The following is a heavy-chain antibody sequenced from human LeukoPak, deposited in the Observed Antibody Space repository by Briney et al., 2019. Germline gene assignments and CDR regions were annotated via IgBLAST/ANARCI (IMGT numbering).Heavy chain of an antibody. CDR3: AKDTRGYSYGYSPDY. CDR2: IRFDESNK. Sequence: GGSLRLSCAASGFTFSTYGMHWVRQAAGKGLEWVAFIRFDESNKYYTDSVKGRFTISRDNSKNTLYLQMNSLRAEDTAVYYCAKDTRGYSYGYSPDYWGQGTLVTVSS. CDR1: GFTFSTYG. D-gene: IGHD5-18*01. J-gene: IGHJ4*02. V-gene: IGHV3-30*02.